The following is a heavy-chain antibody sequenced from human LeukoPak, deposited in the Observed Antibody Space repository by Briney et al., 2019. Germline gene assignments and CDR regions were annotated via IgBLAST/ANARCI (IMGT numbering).Heavy chain of an antibody. D-gene: IGHD3-10*01. V-gene: IGHV1-24*01. CDR1: GYTLTELS. J-gene: IGHJ6*02. Sequence: ASVKVSSKVSGYTLTELSIHWVRHAPGKGLEWMGGFDPEDGETIYAQKFQGRVTMTEDTSTDTGYMELSSLRSEDTAVYYCATDQRGAGLGFVYGSGSFNGLDVWGQGTTVTVSS. CDR3: ATDQRGAGLGFVYGSGSFNGLDV. CDR2: FDPEDGET.